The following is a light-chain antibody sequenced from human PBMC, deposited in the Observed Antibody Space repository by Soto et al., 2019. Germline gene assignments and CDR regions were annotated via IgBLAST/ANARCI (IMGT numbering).Light chain of an antibody. CDR2: AAS. V-gene: IGKV1-39*01. CDR3: HQTYTTPRT. CDR1: QSISSY. Sequence: DIQMTQSPSSLSTSIGDRVTITCRASQSISSYLNWYQQKLGKAPKLLIYAASNLQSGVPSRFSGSGSMTDFTLTISSLQPEDFATYYCHQTYTTPRTFGHGTKVEIK. J-gene: IGKJ1*01.